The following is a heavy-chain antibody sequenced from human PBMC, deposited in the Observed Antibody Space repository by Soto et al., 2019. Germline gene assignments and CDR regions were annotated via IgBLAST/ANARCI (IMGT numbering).Heavy chain of an antibody. J-gene: IGHJ4*02. CDR1: GFTFSSYG. CDR2: ISYDGSNK. Sequence: QVQLVESGGGVVQPGRSLRLSCAASGFTFSSYGMHWVRQAPGKGLEWVAVISYDGSNKYYADSVKGRFTISRDNSKNTLYLQMNSLRAEDTAVYYCAKDRGYRERGHFEYWGQGTLVTVSS. V-gene: IGHV3-30*18. CDR3: AKDRGYRERGHFEY. D-gene: IGHD3-10*01.